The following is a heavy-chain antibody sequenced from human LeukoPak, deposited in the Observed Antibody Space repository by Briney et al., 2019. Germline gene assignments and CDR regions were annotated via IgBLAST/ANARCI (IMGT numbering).Heavy chain of an antibody. CDR3: ARGGYYGSGNDFRFDP. CDR2: IYYSGSS. Sequence: SETLSLTGTVSGGSISSYYWSWIRQPAGKGLEWMGYIYYSGSSNYKPSLMSRVTISVDTSKTQLSLKLHSVTAADTAVYYCARGGYYGSGNDFRFDPWGQGTLVTVSS. J-gene: IGHJ5*02. CDR1: GGSISSYY. D-gene: IGHD3-10*01. V-gene: IGHV4-59*01.